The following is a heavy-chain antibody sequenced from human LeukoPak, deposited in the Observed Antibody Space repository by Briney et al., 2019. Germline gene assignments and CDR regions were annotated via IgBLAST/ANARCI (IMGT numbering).Heavy chain of an antibody. CDR1: GGSISSYY. CDR2: IYYSGST. CDR3: ARTSRHDYGDLDAFDI. J-gene: IGHJ3*02. D-gene: IGHD4-17*01. V-gene: IGHV4-59*08. Sequence: SETLSLTCTVSGGSISSYYWSWIRQPPGKGLEWIGYIYYSGSTNYNPSLKSRVTISVDTSKKQFSLKLSSVTAADTAVYYCARTSRHDYGDLDAFDIWGQGTMVTVSS.